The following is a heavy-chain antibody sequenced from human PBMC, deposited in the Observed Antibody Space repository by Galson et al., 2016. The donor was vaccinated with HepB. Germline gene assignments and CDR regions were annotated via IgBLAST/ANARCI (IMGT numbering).Heavy chain of an antibody. CDR1: GGSINTGGYH. Sequence: TLSLTCSVSGGSINTGGYHWSWIRQHPGKGLEWIGHIYYTGSTSYNPSLKSRLSISVDTSKHQFSLNLSSVTVADTAVYYCARRISGYYNSWGQGTLVTVSS. D-gene: IGHD3-22*01. V-gene: IGHV4-31*03. CDR3: ARRISGYYNS. J-gene: IGHJ4*02. CDR2: IYYTGST.